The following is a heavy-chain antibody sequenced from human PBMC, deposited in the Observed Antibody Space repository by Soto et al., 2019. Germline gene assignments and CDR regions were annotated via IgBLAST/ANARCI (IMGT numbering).Heavy chain of an antibody. V-gene: IGHV3-49*03. J-gene: IGHJ4*02. CDR1: GFTFGDYA. CDR3: THEDYDILSALDY. CDR2: IRSKAYGGTT. D-gene: IGHD3-9*01. Sequence: PGGSLRLSCTASGFTFGDYAMSWFRQAPGKGLEWVGFIRSKAYGGTTEYAASVKGRFTISRDDSKSIAYLQMNSLKTEDTAVYYCTHEDYDILSALDYWGQGTLVTVSS.